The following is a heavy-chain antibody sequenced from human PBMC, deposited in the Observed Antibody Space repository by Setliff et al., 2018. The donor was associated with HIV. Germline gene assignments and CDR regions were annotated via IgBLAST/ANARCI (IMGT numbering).Heavy chain of an antibody. CDR2: INHNKSS. CDR3: ARQKKSSSWSPNDY. J-gene: IGHJ4*02. D-gene: IGHD2-2*01. Sequence: SETLSLTCAVYGESLSDYYWSWIRQPPGKGLEWIGEINHNKSSDYNPSLRSRVTMSVDTSKNQFSLKVKSVTAADTAVYYCARQKKSSSWSPNDYWGQGTLVTVSS. V-gene: IGHV4-34*01. CDR1: GESLSDYY.